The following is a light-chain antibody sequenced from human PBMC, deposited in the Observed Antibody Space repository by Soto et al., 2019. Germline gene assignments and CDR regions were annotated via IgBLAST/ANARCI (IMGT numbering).Light chain of an antibody. J-gene: IGKJ1*01. V-gene: IGKV1-39*01. Sequence: DIQMTQSPSSLSASVGDRVTITCRASQSISSYLNWYQQKPGKAPKLLIYAASSLQSGVPSRFSGSGSGTDFTLTISSLQPEDSATYYCQQSYSTPQTFCQGTKVEIK. CDR2: AAS. CDR3: QQSYSTPQT. CDR1: QSISSY.